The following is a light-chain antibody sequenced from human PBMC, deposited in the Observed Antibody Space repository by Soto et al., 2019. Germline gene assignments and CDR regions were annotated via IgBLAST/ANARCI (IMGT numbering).Light chain of an antibody. CDR3: QQRSNWPPIT. CDR2: GAS. V-gene: IGKV3D-20*02. Sequence: EIVLTQSPGTLSLSPGESATISCRASQSVTNSYLAWYRQKPAQAPRLLIYGASTRATGIPPRFSGSGSGTDFTLTISSLQPEDLAVYDCQQRSNWPPITGGQGTRLEIK. J-gene: IGKJ5*01. CDR1: QSVTNSY.